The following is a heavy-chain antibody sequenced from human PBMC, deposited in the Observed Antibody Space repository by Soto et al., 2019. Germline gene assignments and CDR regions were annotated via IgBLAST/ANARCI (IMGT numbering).Heavy chain of an antibody. Sequence: GASVKVSCKASGYTFTGCYMHWVRQAPGQGLEWMGWINPNSGGTNYAQKFQGRVTMTRDTSISTAYMELSRLRSDDTAVYYCATVEMATITPLFDYWGQGTLVTVSS. J-gene: IGHJ4*02. D-gene: IGHD5-12*01. CDR2: INPNSGGT. CDR1: GYTFTGCY. CDR3: ATVEMATITPLFDY. V-gene: IGHV1-2*02.